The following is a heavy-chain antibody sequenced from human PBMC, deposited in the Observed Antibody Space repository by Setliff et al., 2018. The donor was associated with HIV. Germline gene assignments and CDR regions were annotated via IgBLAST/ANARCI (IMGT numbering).Heavy chain of an antibody. J-gene: IGHJ4*02. Sequence: SETLSLTCTVSGGSISSYYWSWIRQPPGKGLEWIGNIHSSGSTNYNPSLKSRVTISVDTSKNQFSLNLTSVTAADTAVYFCARGLGRGSGTYYNPPGYWGPGTLVTVSS. CDR2: IHSSGST. D-gene: IGHD3-10*01. CDR3: ARGLGRGSGTYYNPPGY. V-gene: IGHV4-4*09. CDR1: GGSISSYY.